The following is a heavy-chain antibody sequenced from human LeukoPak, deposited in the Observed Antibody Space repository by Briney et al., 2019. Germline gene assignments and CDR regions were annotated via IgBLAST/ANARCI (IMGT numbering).Heavy chain of an antibody. Sequence: SETLSLTCTVSGGSISSYYWSWIRQPPGKGLEWIGYIYYSGSTNYNPSLESRVTISVDTSKNQFSLKLSSVTAADTAVYYCARGRDSSGLYYFDYWGQGTLVTVSS. CDR2: IYYSGST. J-gene: IGHJ4*02. CDR3: ARGRDSSGLYYFDY. D-gene: IGHD3-22*01. CDR1: GGSISSYY. V-gene: IGHV4-59*08.